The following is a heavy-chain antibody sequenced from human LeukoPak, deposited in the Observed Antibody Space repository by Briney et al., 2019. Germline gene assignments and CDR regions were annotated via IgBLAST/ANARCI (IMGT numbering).Heavy chain of an antibody. CDR1: GFTFSSYS. J-gene: IGHJ6*02. V-gene: IGHV3-21*01. Sequence: GRSLRLSCAASGFTFSSYSMNWVRRAPGKGLEWVSSSSSTSSYIYYADSVKGRFTISRDNAKNPLYLQITSLRAEDTAVYYCARDYGSGYDPYYYYGMDVWAQGTTVTVSS. CDR2: SSSTSSYI. CDR3: ARDYGSGYDPYYYYGMDV. D-gene: IGHD5-12*01.